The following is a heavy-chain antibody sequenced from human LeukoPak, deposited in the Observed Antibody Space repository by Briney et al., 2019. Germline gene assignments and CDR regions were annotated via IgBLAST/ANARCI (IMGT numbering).Heavy chain of an antibody. CDR1: ASTSSSYA. Sequence: PGGSLRPSCAPSASTSSSYAMSCVRHAPGKGLEWVSAISGSGGSTYYADSVKGRFTISRDNSKDTLYLQMNSLRAEDTAVYYCAKSDGYSGYEHFDYWGQGTLVTVSS. CDR2: ISGSGGST. V-gene: IGHV3-23*01. D-gene: IGHD5-12*01. CDR3: AKSDGYSGYEHFDY. J-gene: IGHJ4*02.